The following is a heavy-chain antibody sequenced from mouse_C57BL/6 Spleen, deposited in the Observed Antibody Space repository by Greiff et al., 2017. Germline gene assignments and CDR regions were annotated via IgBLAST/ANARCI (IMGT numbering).Heavy chain of an antibody. CDR3: ARTDGSYYYAMDY. CDR1: GYTFTDYY. V-gene: IGHV1-76*01. Sequence: VKLQQSGAELVRPGASVKLSCKASGYTFTDYYINWVKQRPGQGLEWIARIYPGSGNTYYNEKFKGKATLTAEKSSSTAYMQLSSLTSEDSAVYFCARTDGSYYYAMDYWGQGTSVTVSS. CDR2: IYPGSGNT. J-gene: IGHJ4*01. D-gene: IGHD2-3*01.